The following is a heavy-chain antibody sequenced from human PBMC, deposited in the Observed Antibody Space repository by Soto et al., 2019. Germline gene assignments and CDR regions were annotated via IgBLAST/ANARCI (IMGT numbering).Heavy chain of an antibody. Sequence: GWTLRLSCATSGLTFSGSAMHWVRQASGKGLEWVGRIRSKANSYATAYAASVKGRFTISRDDSKNTAYLQMNSLKTEDTAVYYCTVYGYSQNDYWGQGTLVTVSS. CDR1: GLTFSGSA. V-gene: IGHV3-73*01. CDR2: IRSKANSYAT. D-gene: IGHD4-4*01. J-gene: IGHJ4*02. CDR3: TVYGYSQNDY.